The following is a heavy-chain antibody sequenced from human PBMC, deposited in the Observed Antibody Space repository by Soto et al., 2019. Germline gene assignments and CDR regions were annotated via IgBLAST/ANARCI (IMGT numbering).Heavy chain of an antibody. CDR1: GFTFTDHY. CDR2: INSGGSNI. D-gene: IGHD3-10*01. CDR3: ARYIRGAN. J-gene: IGHJ4*02. Sequence: QVQLVESGGGLVKPGGSLRLSCTASGFTFTDHYMTWIRQAPGKGLEWVSYINSGGSNIYYADAVRGRFNLSRDNSKKSMNLQMSNLTSEDTAIDYCARYIRGANGGQGTLVIVSS. V-gene: IGHV3-11*01.